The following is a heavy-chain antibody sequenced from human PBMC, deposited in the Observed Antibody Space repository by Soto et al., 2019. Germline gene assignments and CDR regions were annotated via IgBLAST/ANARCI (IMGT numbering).Heavy chain of an antibody. D-gene: IGHD1-26*01. CDR1: GFTFSSYG. Sequence: GGSLRLSCAASGFTFSSYGMHWVRQAPGKGLEWVAVISYDGSNKYYADSVKARFTISRDNSKNTLYLQMNSLRAEDTAVYYCAKDPGSYYYYYYYYMDVWGKGTTVTVSS. J-gene: IGHJ6*03. V-gene: IGHV3-30*18. CDR2: ISYDGSNK. CDR3: AKDPGSYYYYYYYYMDV.